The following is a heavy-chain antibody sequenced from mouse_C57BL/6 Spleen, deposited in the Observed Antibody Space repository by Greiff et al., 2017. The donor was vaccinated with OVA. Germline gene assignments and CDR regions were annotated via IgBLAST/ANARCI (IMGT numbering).Heavy chain of an antibody. J-gene: IGHJ4*01. CDR2: IHPNSGST. CDR1: GYTFTSYW. V-gene: IGHV1-64*01. Sequence: QVQLQQPGAELVKPGASVKLSCKASGYTFTSYWMHWVKQRPGQGLEWIGMIHPNSGSTNYNEKFKSKATLTVDKSSSTAYMQLSSLTSEDSADYYCAREGSSLGGSSYYYAMDYWGQGTSVTVSS. CDR3: AREGSSLGGSSYYYAMDY. D-gene: IGHD1-1*01.